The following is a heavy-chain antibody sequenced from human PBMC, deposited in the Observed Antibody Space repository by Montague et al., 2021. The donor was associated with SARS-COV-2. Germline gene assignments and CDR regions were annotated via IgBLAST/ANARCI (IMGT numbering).Heavy chain of an antibody. CDR1: GGSFSGHY. CDR2: INHSGST. CDR3: ARLPVYYYYYMDV. V-gene: IGHV4-34*01. Sequence: SETLSLTCGVYGGSFSGHYWSWIRQPPGKGLEWIGEINHSGSTNYNPSLKSRVTISVDTTKNQFSLKLSPVTAADTAVYYCARLPVYYYYYMDVWGKGTTVTVSS. J-gene: IGHJ6*03.